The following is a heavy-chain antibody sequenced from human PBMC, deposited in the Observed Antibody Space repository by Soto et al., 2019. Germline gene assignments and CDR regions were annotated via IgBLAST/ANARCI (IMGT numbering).Heavy chain of an antibody. V-gene: IGHV3-72*01. CDR3: ARGPIVGATTLFDY. CDR2: TRNKANSYTT. D-gene: IGHD1-26*01. CDR1: GFTFSDHY. Sequence: VQLVESGGGLVQPGGSLRLSCAASGFTFSDHYMDWVRQAPGKGLEWVGRTRNKANSYTTEYAASVKGRFTISRDDSKNSLYLQMNSLKTEDTAVYYCARGPIVGATTLFDYWGQGTLVTVSS. J-gene: IGHJ4*02.